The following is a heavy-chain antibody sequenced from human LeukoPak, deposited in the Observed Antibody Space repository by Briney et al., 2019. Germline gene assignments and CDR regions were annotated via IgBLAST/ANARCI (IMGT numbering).Heavy chain of an antibody. CDR1: GGTFSSYA. CDR2: IIPILGIA. J-gene: IGHJ4*02. D-gene: IGHD6-13*01. Sequence: ASVKVSCKASGGTFSSYAISWVRQAPGQGLERMGRIIPILGIANYAQKFQGRVTITADKSTSTAYMELSSLRSEDTAVYYCAFLEAAAAGTRNYWGQGTLVTVSS. CDR3: AFLEAAAAGTRNY. V-gene: IGHV1-69*04.